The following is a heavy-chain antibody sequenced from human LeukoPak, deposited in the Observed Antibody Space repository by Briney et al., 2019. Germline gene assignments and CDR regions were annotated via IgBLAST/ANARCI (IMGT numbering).Heavy chain of an antibody. Sequence: ASVTVSCKASGYTFINYYMHWVRQAPGQGLEWMGIINPSSSSSNFARKFQGRVIMTRDTSTSTVYMELSSLRSEDTAVYYCARDLTSLAIVGATTSDAFDVWGQGTVVTVSS. V-gene: IGHV1-46*01. CDR3: ARDLTSLAIVGATTSDAFDV. D-gene: IGHD1-26*01. CDR2: INPSSSSS. CDR1: GYTFINYY. J-gene: IGHJ3*01.